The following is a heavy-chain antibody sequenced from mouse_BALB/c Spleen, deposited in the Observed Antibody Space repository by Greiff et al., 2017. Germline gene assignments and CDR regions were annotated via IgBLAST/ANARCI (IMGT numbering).Heavy chain of an antibody. J-gene: IGHJ3*01. V-gene: IGHV3-2*02. CDR1: GYSITSDYA. Sequence: DVQLQESGPGLVKPSQSLSLTCTVTGYSITSDYAWNWIRQFPGNKLEWMGYISYSGSTSYNPSLKSRISITRDTSKNQFFLQLNSVTTEYTATYYCARDYGNWGQGTLVTVSA. CDR2: ISYSGST. CDR3: ARDYGN. D-gene: IGHD1-1*01.